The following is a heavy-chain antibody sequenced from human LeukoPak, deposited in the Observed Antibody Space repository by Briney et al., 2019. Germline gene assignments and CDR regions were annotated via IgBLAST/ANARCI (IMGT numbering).Heavy chain of an antibody. CDR2: ISYDGSNK. Sequence: PGGSLRLSCAASGFTFSSYAMHWVRQAPGKGLEWVAVISYDGSNKYYADSVKGRFTISRDNSKNTLYLQMNSLRAEDTAVYYCARDRVGYDSSGYSSTLGHWGQGTLVTVSS. J-gene: IGHJ4*02. V-gene: IGHV3-30*01. CDR3: ARDRVGYDSSGYSSTLGH. CDR1: GFTFSSYA. D-gene: IGHD3-22*01.